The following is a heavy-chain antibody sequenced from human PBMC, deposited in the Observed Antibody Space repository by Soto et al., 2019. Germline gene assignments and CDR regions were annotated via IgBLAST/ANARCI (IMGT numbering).Heavy chain of an antibody. D-gene: IGHD6-6*01. Sequence: QVQLVQSGAEVKEPGSSVKVSCKASGGTFANFIMNWVRQTPGQGLEWMGGIVPMFGTATYAEKFKGRVTISATESTSTDYMELTSLISEDTAIYYCARNGTYSSSLSQYSGMDVWGQGTKVTVS. V-gene: IGHV1-69*01. CDR2: IVPMFGTA. J-gene: IGHJ6*02. CDR3: ARNGTYSSSLSQYSGMDV. CDR1: GGTFANFI.